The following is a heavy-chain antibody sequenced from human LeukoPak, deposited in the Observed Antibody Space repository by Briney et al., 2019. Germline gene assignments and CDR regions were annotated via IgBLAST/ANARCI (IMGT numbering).Heavy chain of an antibody. J-gene: IGHJ4*02. V-gene: IGHV4-4*07. CDR2: IHTGGST. CDR1: GGSISSYY. D-gene: IGHD6-6*01. CDR3: AREGSMTARPFVSIDY. Sequence: PSETLSLTCTVSGGSISSYYWSWIRQPAGKGLEWIGRIHTGGSTDYNPSLKSRVTMPVDTSKKQFSLNLNSVTAADTAVYYCAREGSMTARPFVSIDYWGQGTLVTVSS.